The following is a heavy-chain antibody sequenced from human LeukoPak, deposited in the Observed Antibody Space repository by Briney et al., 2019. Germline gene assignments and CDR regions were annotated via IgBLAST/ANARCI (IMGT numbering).Heavy chain of an antibody. CDR3: ARGVAGYGPYDY. CDR2: MYYSGST. CDR1: RDSISPNY. Sequence: SETLSLTCSVSRDSISPNYWSWIRQPPGKGLEWIGYMYYSGSTNYNPSLKSRVTISLDTPKNQFSLRLNSVTAADTAVYYCARGVAGYGPYDYWGQGTLVTVSS. V-gene: IGHV4-59*01. D-gene: IGHD5-12*01. J-gene: IGHJ4*02.